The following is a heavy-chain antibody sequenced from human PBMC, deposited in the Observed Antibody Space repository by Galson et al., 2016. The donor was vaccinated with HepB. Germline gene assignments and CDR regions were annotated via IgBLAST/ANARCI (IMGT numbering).Heavy chain of an antibody. V-gene: IGHV3-30*04. CDR2: ISYDGSNK. Sequence: SLRLSCAASGFTFRDYAIHWVRQAPGKGLEWVTVISYDGSNKYYADSVMGRFTISRDNPRHTLYLQMNSLRPDDTAVYYCVRDATLAGTGPHFDSWGQGTLVTVSS. CDR1: GFTFRDYA. D-gene: IGHD6-19*01. CDR3: VRDATLAGTGPHFDS. J-gene: IGHJ4*02.